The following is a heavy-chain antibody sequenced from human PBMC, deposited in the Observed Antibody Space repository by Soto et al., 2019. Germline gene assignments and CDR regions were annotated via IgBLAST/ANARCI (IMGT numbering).Heavy chain of an antibody. CDR2: IYYSGST. CDR1: CCSISSSSFY. Sequence: PSETLSLPCPVSCCSISSSSFYWGWVRQPPGKGREWVGGIYYSGSTYYNPSLKSRVTISVDTSKNQFSLKLSSVTAADTAVYYCARHVIAPAYCSGGSCYSVGYWYFDLWGRGTLVTVSS. V-gene: IGHV4-39*01. J-gene: IGHJ2*01. CDR3: ARHVIAPAYCSGGSCYSVGYWYFDL. D-gene: IGHD2-15*01.